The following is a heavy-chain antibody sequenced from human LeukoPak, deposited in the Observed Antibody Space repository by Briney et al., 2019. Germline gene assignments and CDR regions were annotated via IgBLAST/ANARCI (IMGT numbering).Heavy chain of an antibody. J-gene: IGHJ6*03. CDR1: GGTFSSYA. D-gene: IGHD4-17*01. CDR3: ARHSYGDYPLRDYYYYMDV. V-gene: IGHV1-69*13. Sequence: GASVKVSCKASGGTFSSYAISWVRQAPGQGLEWMGGIIHIFGTANYAQKFQGRVTITADESTSAAYMELSSLRSEDTAVYYCARHSYGDYPLRDYYYYMDVWGKGTTVTISS. CDR2: IIHIFGTA.